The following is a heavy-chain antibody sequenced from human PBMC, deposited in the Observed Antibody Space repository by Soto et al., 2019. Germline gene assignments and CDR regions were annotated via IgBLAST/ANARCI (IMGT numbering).Heavy chain of an antibody. CDR3: AREGYDILTGYPSGAFAI. Sequence: ASVKVSCKASGYTFTGYYMHWVRQAPGQGLEWMGWINPNSGGTNYAQKFQGWVTMTRGTSISTAYMELSRLRSDDTAVYYCAREGYDILTGYPSGAFAIWGQGKMATVSS. CDR1: GYTFTGYY. J-gene: IGHJ3*02. V-gene: IGHV1-2*04. D-gene: IGHD3-9*01. CDR2: INPNSGGT.